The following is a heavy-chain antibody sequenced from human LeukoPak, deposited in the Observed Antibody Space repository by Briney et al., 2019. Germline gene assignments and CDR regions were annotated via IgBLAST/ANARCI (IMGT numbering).Heavy chain of an antibody. CDR2: IKQDGSEK. J-gene: IGHJ4*02. CDR3: ARGYCSSTSCYGRLYYFDY. Sequence: GGSLRLSCAASGFTFSSYWMSWVRQAPGKGLEWVANIKQDGSEKYYVDSVKGRFTISRDNAKNSLYLQMNSLRAEDTAVYYCARGYCSSTSCYGRLYYFDYWGQGTLATVSS. CDR1: GFTFSSYW. D-gene: IGHD2-2*01. V-gene: IGHV3-7*01.